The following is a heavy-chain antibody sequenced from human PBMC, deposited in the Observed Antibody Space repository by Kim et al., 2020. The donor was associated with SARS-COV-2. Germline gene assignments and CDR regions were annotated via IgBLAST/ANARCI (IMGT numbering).Heavy chain of an antibody. CDR3: ARVDGDYYYYGMDV. D-gene: IGHD4-17*01. Sequence: GGSLRLSCAASGFTVSSNYMSWVRQAPGKGLEWVSVIYSGGSTYYADSVKGRFTISRDNSKNTLYLQMNSLRAEDTAVYYCARVDGDYYYYGMDVWGQGTTVTVSS. CDR2: IYSGGST. V-gene: IGHV3-66*02. J-gene: IGHJ6*02. CDR1: GFTVSSNY.